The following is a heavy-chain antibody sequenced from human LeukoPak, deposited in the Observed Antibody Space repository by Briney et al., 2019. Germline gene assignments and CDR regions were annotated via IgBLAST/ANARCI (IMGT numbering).Heavy chain of an antibody. V-gene: IGHV1-46*01. D-gene: IGHD4-17*01. Sequence: GASVKVSCKASGYSFIRYYMHWVRQAPGQGLEWMGIINPSGGSTSYAQKFQGRVTMTRDTSTSAVYMELSRLRSEDTAVCYCARGGYGDRSDYWGQGTLVSVSS. CDR1: GYSFIRYY. CDR3: ARGGYGDRSDY. J-gene: IGHJ4*02. CDR2: INPSGGST.